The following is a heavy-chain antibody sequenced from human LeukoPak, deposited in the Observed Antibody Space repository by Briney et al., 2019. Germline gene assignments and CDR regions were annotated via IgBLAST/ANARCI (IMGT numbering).Heavy chain of an antibody. Sequence: SETLSLTCTVSGGSISSYYWSWIRQPPGKGLEWIGYIYYSGSTNYNPSLKSRVTISVDTSKNQFSLKLSSVTAADTAVYYCARASSIAAPVDYWGQGTLVTVSS. V-gene: IGHV4-59*01. D-gene: IGHD6-6*01. CDR1: GGSISSYY. CDR2: IYYSGST. J-gene: IGHJ4*02. CDR3: ARASSIAAPVDY.